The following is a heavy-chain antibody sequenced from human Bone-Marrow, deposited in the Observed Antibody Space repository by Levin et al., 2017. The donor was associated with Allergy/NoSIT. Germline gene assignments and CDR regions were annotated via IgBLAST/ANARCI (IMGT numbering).Heavy chain of an antibody. V-gene: IGHV3-20*04. D-gene: IGHD3-10*01. CDR2: INWNGGST. J-gene: IGHJ4*02. CDR3: ARGGGPGSGSYHDY. Sequence: GGSLRLSCAASGFTFDDYGMNWVRQLPGKGLEWVSGINWNGGSTGYADSVKGRFTISRDNAKTSLYLEMNSLRAEDTALYYCARGGGPGSGSYHDYWGQGTLVTVSS. CDR1: GFTFDDYG.